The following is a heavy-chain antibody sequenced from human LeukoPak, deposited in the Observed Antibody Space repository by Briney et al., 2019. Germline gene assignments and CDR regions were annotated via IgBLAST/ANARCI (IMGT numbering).Heavy chain of an antibody. V-gene: IGHV3-21*01. CDR1: GFTFSSYS. D-gene: IGHD6-6*01. CDR2: ISSSSIYI. J-gene: IGHJ4*02. Sequence: GGSLRLSCVASGFTFSSYSMNWVRQAPGKGLEWVSSISSSSIYIYYADSVKGRFTISRDNAKSSLSLQMNSLRAEDTAVYYCASPPSVDSSSPYYFEYWGQGTLVTVSS. CDR3: ASPPSVDSSSPYYFEY.